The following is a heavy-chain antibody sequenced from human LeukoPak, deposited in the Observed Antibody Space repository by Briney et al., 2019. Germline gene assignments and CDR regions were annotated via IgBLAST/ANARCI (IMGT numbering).Heavy chain of an antibody. CDR3: ARGPRISVMATITRYFNY. D-gene: IGHD5-24*01. Sequence: SETLSLTCAVYGGSFSGHYWNWIRQPPGKGLEWIREINHSGSTSYNPSLRSRVTISVDTSKSHFSLNLTSVTAADTAVYYCARGPRISVMATITRYFNYWGQGTLVTVSS. CDR1: GGSFSGHY. CDR2: INHSGST. J-gene: IGHJ4*02. V-gene: IGHV4-34*01.